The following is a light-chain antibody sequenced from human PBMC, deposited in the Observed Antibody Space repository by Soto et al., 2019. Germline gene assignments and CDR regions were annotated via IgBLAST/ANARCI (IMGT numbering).Light chain of an antibody. Sequence: EIVLTQSPGTLSLSPGERATLSCRASQSVSSSYLAWYQHKPGQAPRLLIYGASSRATGIPDRFSGSGSGTDFTLTISRLEPEDFAVYYCQEYGSSPREFGQGTKVEIK. V-gene: IGKV3-20*01. J-gene: IGKJ1*01. CDR2: GAS. CDR3: QEYGSSPRE. CDR1: QSVSSSY.